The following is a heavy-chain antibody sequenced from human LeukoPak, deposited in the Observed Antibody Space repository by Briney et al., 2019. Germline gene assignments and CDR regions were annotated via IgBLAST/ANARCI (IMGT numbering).Heavy chain of an antibody. V-gene: IGHV1-69*13. J-gene: IGHJ6*02. CDR3: ASPYCSSTSCYLDYYYGMDV. Sequence: SVKVSCKASGGTFSSYAISWVRQAPGQGLEWMGGIIPIFGTANYAQKFQGRVTITADESTSTAYMELGSLRSEDTAVYYCASPYCSSTSCYLDYYYGMDVWGQGTTVTVSS. CDR1: GGTFSSYA. D-gene: IGHD2-2*01. CDR2: IIPIFGTA.